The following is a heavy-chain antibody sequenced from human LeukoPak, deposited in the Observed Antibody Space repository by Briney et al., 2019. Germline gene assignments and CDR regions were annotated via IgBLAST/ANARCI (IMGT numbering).Heavy chain of an antibody. D-gene: IGHD6-19*01. Sequence: GGSLRLSCAASGFTFDDYAMHWVRQAPGKGLEWLAGITWNSRDIDYADSVKGRFTISRDNANNSLYLQMNSLRAEDTALYYCAKDHSTAWYYFYMDVWGKGTMVTVSS. CDR2: ITWNSRDI. CDR3: AKDHSTAWYYFYMDV. V-gene: IGHV3-9*01. J-gene: IGHJ6*03. CDR1: GFTFDDYA.